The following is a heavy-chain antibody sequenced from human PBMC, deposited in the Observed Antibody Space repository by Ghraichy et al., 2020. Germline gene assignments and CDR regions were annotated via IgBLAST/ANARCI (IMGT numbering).Heavy chain of an antibody. V-gene: IGHV4-4*02. CDR3: ARVPPNSGSYGMDV. CDR1: GGSISSSNW. Sequence: SETLSLTCAVSGGSISSSNWWSWVRQPPGKGLEWIGEIYHSGSTNYNPSLKSRVTISVDKSKNQFSLKLSSVTAADTAVYYCARVPPNSGSYGMDVWGQGTTVTVSS. J-gene: IGHJ6*02. CDR2: IYHSGST. D-gene: IGHD3-10*01.